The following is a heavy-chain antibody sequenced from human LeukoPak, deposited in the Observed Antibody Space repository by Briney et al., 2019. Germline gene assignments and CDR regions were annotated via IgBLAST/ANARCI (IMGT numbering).Heavy chain of an antibody. CDR3: ARARGYCAADCSRYAFDY. J-gene: IGHJ4*02. D-gene: IGHD2-21*02. CDR2: ISNSGRNT. V-gene: IGHV3-23*01. CDR1: GFTFNSYT. Sequence: GGSLTLSCAASGFTFNSYTMSWIRQAPGKGLEWVSTISNSGRNTFYTDSVKGRFTVSRDNSKNTLYLQMNSLRAGDTAVYSCARARGYCAADCSRYAFDYWGQGTLVTVSS.